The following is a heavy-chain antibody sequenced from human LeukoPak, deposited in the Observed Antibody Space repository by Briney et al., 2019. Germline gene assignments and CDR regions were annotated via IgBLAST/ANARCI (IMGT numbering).Heavy chain of an antibody. CDR3: ARDSPYYDFWSGFTSYGMDV. CDR1: GYTFTSYG. D-gene: IGHD3-3*01. J-gene: IGHJ6*02. V-gene: IGHV1-18*01. Sequence: ASVTVSCTASGYTFTSYGISWARQAPGQGLEWMGWISAYNGNTNYAQKLQGRVTMTTDTSTSTAYMELRSLRSDDTAVYYCARDSPYYDFWSGFTSYGMDVWGQGTTVTVSS. CDR2: ISAYNGNT.